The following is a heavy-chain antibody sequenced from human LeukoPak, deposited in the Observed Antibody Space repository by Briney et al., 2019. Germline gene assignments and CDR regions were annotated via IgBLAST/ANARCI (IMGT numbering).Heavy chain of an antibody. CDR3: ARGVRASGYRACVY. J-gene: IGHJ4*02. V-gene: IGHV1-69*04. Sequence: ASVKVSCKASGGTFSSYAISWVRQAPGQGLEWMGRIIPILGIANYAQKFQGRVTITADKSTSTAYMELSSLRSDDTAVYYCARGVRASGYRACVYWGQGTLVTVSS. CDR2: IIPILGIA. D-gene: IGHD1-1*01. CDR1: GGTFSSYA.